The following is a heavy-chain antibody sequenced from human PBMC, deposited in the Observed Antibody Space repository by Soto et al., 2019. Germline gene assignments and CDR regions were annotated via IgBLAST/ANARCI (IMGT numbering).Heavy chain of an antibody. J-gene: IGHJ3*02. V-gene: IGHV1-8*01. CDR2: MNPNSGNT. CDR1: RYPFTSYD. D-gene: IGHD2-15*01. CDR3: ARETSNSGESAFDS. Sequence: QVQLMQSGAEVKKPGASVKVSCKASRYPFTSYDIHWVRQATGQGLEWMGWMNPNSGNTAFAQKFQDRVTMTRNTSTRIAYMELSSLRSEDTAVYYCARETSNSGESAFDSWGQGTMVTVSS.